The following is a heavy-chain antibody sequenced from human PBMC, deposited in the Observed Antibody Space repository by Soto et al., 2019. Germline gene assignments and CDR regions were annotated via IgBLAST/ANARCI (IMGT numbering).Heavy chain of an antibody. CDR1: GFTFSSYA. CDR3: ANGYYDFGCGYYTGGHFDY. V-gene: IGHV3-23*01. Sequence: EVQLLESGGGLVQPGGSLRLSCAASGFTFSSYAMSWVRQAPGKGLEWVSAISGSGGSTYYADSVKGRFTISRDNSKNTLYLQMGSLADEDTAVYYCANGYYDFGCGYYTGGHFDYWGQGTLVTVSS. CDR2: ISGSGGST. J-gene: IGHJ4*02. D-gene: IGHD3-3*01.